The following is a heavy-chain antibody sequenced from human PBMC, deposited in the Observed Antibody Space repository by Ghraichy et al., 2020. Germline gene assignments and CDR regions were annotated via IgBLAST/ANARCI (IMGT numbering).Heavy chain of an antibody. J-gene: IGHJ4*02. Sequence: GGSLRLSCTASGFTFSTYAMHWVRQAPGKGLEWVAVLSYDGSNKHYADSVKGRFTIFRDNSKNTLYLQTNSLRPEDTAVYYCAGGTTVFGLVFMWGQGTLVNVSS. CDR2: LSYDGSNK. D-gene: IGHD3/OR15-3a*01. CDR3: AGGTTVFGLVFM. V-gene: IGHV3-30*04. CDR1: GFTFSTYA.